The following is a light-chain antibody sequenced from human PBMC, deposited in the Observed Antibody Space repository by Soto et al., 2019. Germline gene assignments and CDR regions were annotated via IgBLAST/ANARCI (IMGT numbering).Light chain of an antibody. Sequence: RVMTQSPDTLSVSPGERATLSCRASETVRSNLAWYQQKPGQAPRLLIYAASTRATGIPARFIGNGSGTEFTLTISSLQSEDFAVYYCQQYGSSPPATFGQGTKLEI. CDR1: ETVRSN. CDR3: QQYGSSPPAT. V-gene: IGKV3D-15*01. J-gene: IGKJ2*01. CDR2: AAS.